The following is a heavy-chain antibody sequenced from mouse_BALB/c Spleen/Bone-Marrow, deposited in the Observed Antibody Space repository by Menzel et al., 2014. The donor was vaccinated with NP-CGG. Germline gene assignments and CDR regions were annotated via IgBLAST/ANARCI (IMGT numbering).Heavy chain of an antibody. CDR3: ARYYYGTRYYFDD. D-gene: IGHD1-1*01. V-gene: IGHV14-3*02. CDR2: IDPANGNT. CDR1: GFNIKDTY. Sequence: VQLQQSGAALVKPGSSVKLSCTASGFNIKDTYMHWVKQRPEQGLEWIGRIDPANGNTKYDPKFQGKATITADTSSNTACLQLNSLTSEDTAVYYCARYYYGTRYYFDDWVQRTTLTVSS. J-gene: IGHJ2*01.